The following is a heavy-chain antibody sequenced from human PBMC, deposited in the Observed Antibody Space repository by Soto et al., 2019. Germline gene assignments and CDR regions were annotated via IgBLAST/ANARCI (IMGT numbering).Heavy chain of an antibody. V-gene: IGHV4-34*01. CDR3: ARAHLIVVVPAATFDY. Sequence: QVQLQQWGAGLLKPSETLSLTCAVYGGSFSGYYWSWIRQPPGKGLEWIGEINHSGSTNYNPSLKSRVTISVDPSKNQFSLKLSSVTAADTAVYYCARAHLIVVVPAATFDYWGQGTLVTVSS. CDR1: GGSFSGYY. J-gene: IGHJ4*02. CDR2: INHSGST. D-gene: IGHD2-2*01.